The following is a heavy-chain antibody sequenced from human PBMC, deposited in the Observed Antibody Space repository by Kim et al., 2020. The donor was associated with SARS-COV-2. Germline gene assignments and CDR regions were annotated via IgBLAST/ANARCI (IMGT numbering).Heavy chain of an antibody. V-gene: IGHV3-9*01. CDR1: GFAFDDYA. D-gene: IGHD3-10*01. Sequence: GGSLRLSCAASGFAFDDYAMHWVRQSPGKGLEWVSGFTWNGRDLGYADSVRGRFIISRDNAKNSLSLEVNRLQPEDTAFYYCTKDMDASGIAADGYFQH. CDR2: FTWNGRDL. J-gene: IGHJ1*01. CDR3: TKDMDASGIAADGYFQH.